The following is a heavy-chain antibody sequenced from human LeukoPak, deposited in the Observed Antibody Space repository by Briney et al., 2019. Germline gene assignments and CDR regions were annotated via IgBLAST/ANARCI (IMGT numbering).Heavy chain of an antibody. CDR2: ITSKSSYT. J-gene: IGHJ4*02. CDR1: GLTFSSYS. D-gene: IGHD6-13*01. V-gene: IGHV3-21*01. Sequence: GGSLRLSCAASGLTFSSYSMNWVRQAPGKGLEWVSSITSKSSYTYYADSVKGRFTISRDNAKNSLYLQMNSLRAEDTAVYYCASDPIAAAASGGDYWGQRTLVTVSS. CDR3: ASDPIAAAASGGDY.